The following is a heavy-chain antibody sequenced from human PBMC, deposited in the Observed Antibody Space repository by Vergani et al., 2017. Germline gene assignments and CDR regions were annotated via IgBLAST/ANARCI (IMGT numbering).Heavy chain of an antibody. CDR3: ARQRAIAARLSDYFDY. J-gene: IGHJ4*02. V-gene: IGHV4-39*01. CDR1: GGSISSSSYY. D-gene: IGHD6-6*01. Sequence: QLQLQESGPGLVKPSETLSLTCTVSGGSISSSSYYWGWIRQPPGKGLEWIGSIYYSGSTYYNPSLKSRVTISVDTSKNQFSLKLSSVTAADTAVYYCARQRAIAARLSDYFDYGGQGTLVTVSS. CDR2: IYYSGST.